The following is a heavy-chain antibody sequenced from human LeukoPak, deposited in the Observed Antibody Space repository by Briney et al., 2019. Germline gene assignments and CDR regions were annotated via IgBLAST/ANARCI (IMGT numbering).Heavy chain of an antibody. CDR3: TRMDDIVVVPGPTVYFYYYMDV. CDR1: GFTFGDYP. V-gene: IGHV3-49*04. D-gene: IGHD2-2*01. J-gene: IGHJ6*03. Sequence: PGGSLRLSCSASGFTFGDYPMSWARQAPGKGLEWVGFSRSKVFGGTTEYAASVKGRFTISRDESKDIAYLQMDSLRTEDTGVYYCTRMDDIVVVPGPTVYFYYYMDVWGKGMTVTVSS. CDR2: SRSKVFGGTT.